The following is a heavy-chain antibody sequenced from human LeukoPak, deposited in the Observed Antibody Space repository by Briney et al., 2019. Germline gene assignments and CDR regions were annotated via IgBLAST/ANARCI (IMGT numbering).Heavy chain of an antibody. CDR3: ARASYSSGWYEDAFDI. Sequence: ASVKVSCKASGYTFTGYYMHWVRQAPGQGLEWMGWINPNSGGTNYAQKFQGRVTMTRDTSTSTAYMELSRLRSDDTAVYYCARASYSSGWYEDAFDIWGQGTMVTVSS. J-gene: IGHJ3*02. D-gene: IGHD6-19*01. V-gene: IGHV1-2*02. CDR2: INPNSGGT. CDR1: GYTFTGYY.